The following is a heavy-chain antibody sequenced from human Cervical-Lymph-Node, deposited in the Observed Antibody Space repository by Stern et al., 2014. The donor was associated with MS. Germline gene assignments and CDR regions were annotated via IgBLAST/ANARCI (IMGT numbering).Heavy chain of an antibody. CDR3: ARGSR. CDR1: GFTFRNYA. Sequence: EVQLVESGGGLVQPGGSLRLSCVGSGFTFRNYAMHWARQAPGKGLEYVSAITSDGGSTYYAKFVKGRFTISRDNAKNTLYLQMGRLRGDDMAVYYCARGSRWGQGTLVTVSS. CDR2: ITSDGGST. J-gene: IGHJ4*02. V-gene: IGHV3-64*01.